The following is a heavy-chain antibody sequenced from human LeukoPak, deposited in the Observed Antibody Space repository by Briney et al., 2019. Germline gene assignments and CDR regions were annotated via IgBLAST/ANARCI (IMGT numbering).Heavy chain of an antibody. J-gene: IGHJ4*02. CDR1: GFSLSTSGMC. V-gene: IGHV2-70*11. CDR2: VDWDDDK. CDR3: VRIRAEPDYFDY. Sequence: ESGPALVKPTQTLTLTCTFSGFSLSTSGMCVNWIRQPPGKALEWLARVDWDDDKYYSTSLKTRLTISKDTSRNQVVLTMTNMDPVDTATYYCVRIRAEPDYFDYWGQGTLVTVSS.